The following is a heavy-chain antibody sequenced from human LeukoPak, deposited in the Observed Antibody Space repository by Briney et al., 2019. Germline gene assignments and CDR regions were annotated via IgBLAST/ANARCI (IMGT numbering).Heavy chain of an antibody. CDR3: ARRNNGYDYLDY. J-gene: IGHJ4*02. Sequence: SETLYLTCAVSGYSIGSGYYWGWIRQPPGKGLEWIGGIYHSGSTYYNPSLKSRVTISVDTSRNQFSLKLTSVTAADTAVYYCARRNNGYDYLDYWGQGTLVTVSS. V-gene: IGHV4-38-2*01. D-gene: IGHD5-12*01. CDR1: GYSIGSGYY. CDR2: IYHSGST.